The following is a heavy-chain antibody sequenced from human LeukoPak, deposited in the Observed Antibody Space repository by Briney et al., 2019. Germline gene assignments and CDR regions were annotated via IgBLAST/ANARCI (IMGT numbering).Heavy chain of an antibody. CDR1: GFTFSSYA. V-gene: IGHV3-30-3*01. CDR2: ISYDGSNK. D-gene: IGHD4-23*01. Sequence: GGSLRLSCAASGFTFSSYAMHWVRQAPGKGLEWVAVISYDGSNKYYADSVKGRFTISRDNSKNTLYLQMNSLRAEDTAVYYCARPTTVVTPDDAFDIWGQGTMVTVSS. J-gene: IGHJ3*02. CDR3: ARPTTVVTPDDAFDI.